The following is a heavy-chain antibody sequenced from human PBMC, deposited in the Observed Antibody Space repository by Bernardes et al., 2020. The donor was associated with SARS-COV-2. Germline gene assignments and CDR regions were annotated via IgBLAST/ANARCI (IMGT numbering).Heavy chain of an antibody. J-gene: IGHJ3*02. Sequence: SGPTLVKPTQTLTLTCTFSGFSLSTSGVGVGWIRQPPGKALEWLVVIYWNDDKRYSPSLKNRLTLTKDTSKNQVVLTMTNMDPVDTATYYCAHKNSVDAFDIWGQGTMVTVSS. CDR3: AHKNSVDAFDI. V-gene: IGHV2-5*01. CDR2: IYWNDDK. D-gene: IGHD1-26*01. CDR1: GFSLSTSGVG.